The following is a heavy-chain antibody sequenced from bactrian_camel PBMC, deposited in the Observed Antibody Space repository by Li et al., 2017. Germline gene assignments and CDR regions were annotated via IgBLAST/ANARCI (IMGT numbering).Heavy chain of an antibody. CDR3: ARGLDYGGWWPSDFGY. CDR2: IDSRTGRT. CDR1: GFTFSTYA. J-gene: IGHJ6*01. V-gene: IGHV3S40*01. Sequence: DVQLVESGGGLVQPGTSLRLSCAASGFTFSTYAMTWVRQVPGKGLEWVSAIDSRTGRTYYADSVKGRFTISRDNAKNTVYLQLNSLKTEDMAMYYCARGLDYGGWWPSDFGYWGQGTQVTVS. D-gene: IGHD7*01.